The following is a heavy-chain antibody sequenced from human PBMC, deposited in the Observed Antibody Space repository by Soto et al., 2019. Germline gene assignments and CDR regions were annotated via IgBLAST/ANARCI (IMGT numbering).Heavy chain of an antibody. J-gene: IGHJ5*02. Sequence: SETLSLTCTVSGGSFSSYYWSWFRQAAGKGLEWIRRTYSTGSTNYNPSLKSRATISVDTSKTQFSLRLTSLTAADTAVYYCGRRNSGGNWFDPWGPGTLVTVSS. D-gene: IGHD4-17*01. CDR3: GRRNSGGNWFDP. V-gene: IGHV4-4*07. CDR1: GGSFSSYY. CDR2: TYSTGST.